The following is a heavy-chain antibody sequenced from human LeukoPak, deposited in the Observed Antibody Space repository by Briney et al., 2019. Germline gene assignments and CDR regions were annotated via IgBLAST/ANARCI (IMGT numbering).Heavy chain of an antibody. D-gene: IGHD3-22*01. CDR3: ARDAAYYYDSTPRG. CDR2: ISSSSSYI. V-gene: IGHV3-21*01. CDR1: GFTFSSYA. Sequence: NPGGSLRLSCAASGFTFSSYAMSWVRQAPGKGLEWVSSISSSSSYIYYADSVKGRFTISRDNAKNSLYLQVNSLRAEDTAVYYCARDAAYYYDSTPRGWGQGTLVTVSS. J-gene: IGHJ4*02.